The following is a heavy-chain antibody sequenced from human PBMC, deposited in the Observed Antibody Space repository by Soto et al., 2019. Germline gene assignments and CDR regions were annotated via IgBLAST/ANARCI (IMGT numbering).Heavy chain of an antibody. J-gene: IGHJ4*02. CDR2: IKSKTDGGTT. D-gene: IGHD5-12*01. Sequence: VQLVESGGGLVKPGGSLRLSCAASGFTFSNAWMNWVRQAPGKGLEWVGRIKSKTDGGTTDYAAPVKGRFTISRDDSKNTLYLQMNSLKTEDTAVYYCTTGVQWLRDLDDYWGQGTLVTVSS. CDR3: TTGVQWLRDLDDY. V-gene: IGHV3-15*07. CDR1: GFTFSNAW.